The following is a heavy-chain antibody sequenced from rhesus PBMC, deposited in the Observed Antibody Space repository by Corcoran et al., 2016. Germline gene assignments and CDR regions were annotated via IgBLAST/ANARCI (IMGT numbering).Heavy chain of an antibody. Sequence: QVQLQESGPGLVKPSETLSLTCTVSGGSISGYYWSWIRQPPGKGLEWIGKIDGNIAGTNSNPSLKSRVTISKDTSKNQFSLKLSSVTAADTAVYYCARYTVSGIDYWGQGVLVTVSS. CDR2: IDGNIAGT. CDR1: GGSISGYY. D-gene: IGHD4-23*01. CDR3: ARYTVSGIDY. V-gene: IGHV4-81*01. J-gene: IGHJ4*01.